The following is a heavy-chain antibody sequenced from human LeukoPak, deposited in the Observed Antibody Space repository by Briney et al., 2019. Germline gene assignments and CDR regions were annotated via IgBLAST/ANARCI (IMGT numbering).Heavy chain of an antibody. Sequence: GSLRLSCAASGFTFSSYWMGWVRQPPGKGLEWIGEIYLSGSTNYNPSLKSRVTISVDKSKNQFSLKLSSVTAADTAVYYCARLEMATYVPDWGQGTLVTVSS. D-gene: IGHD5-24*01. V-gene: IGHV4-4*02. CDR3: ARLEMATYVPD. J-gene: IGHJ4*02. CDR2: IYLSGST. CDR1: GFTFSSYW.